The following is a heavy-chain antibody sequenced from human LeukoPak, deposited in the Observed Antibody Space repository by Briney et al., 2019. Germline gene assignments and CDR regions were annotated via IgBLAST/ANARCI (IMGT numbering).Heavy chain of an antibody. CDR3: ARSLRYFAD. CDR1: GGSISSYY. CDR2: IFYSGST. D-gene: IGHD3-9*01. J-gene: IGHJ4*02. V-gene: IGHV4-59*01. Sequence: PSETLSLTCTVSGGSISSYYWSWIRQPPGKGLEWIGYIFYSGSTNCNPSLKSRLTMSVDTSKNQFSLKLSSVTAADTAVYYCARSLRYFADWGQGTLVTVSS.